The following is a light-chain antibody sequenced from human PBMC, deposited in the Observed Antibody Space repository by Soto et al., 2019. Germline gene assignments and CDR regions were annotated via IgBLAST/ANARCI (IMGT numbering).Light chain of an antibody. CDR1: QSVSSN. CDR3: QQYATSPYT. J-gene: IGKJ2*01. CDR2: GAS. Sequence: EIVLTQSPGTLSLSPGEGATLSCRASQSVSSNLAWYQQKPGQAPRLLIHGASNRATGIPGRFSASGSGTDFTLTISRLEPKDFVVYFCQQYATSPYTFGRGNKLEIK. V-gene: IGKV3-20*01.